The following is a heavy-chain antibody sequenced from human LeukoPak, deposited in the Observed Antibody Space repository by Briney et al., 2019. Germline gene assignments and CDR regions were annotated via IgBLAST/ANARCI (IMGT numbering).Heavy chain of an antibody. CDR3: AGGIAVAGEIDY. Sequence: ASVKVSCKASGGTFSSYAISWVRQAPGQGLEWMGGIIPIFGTANYAQKFQGRVTITAGESTSTAYMELSSLRSEDTAVYYCAGGIAVAGEIDYWGQGTLVTVSS. V-gene: IGHV1-69*13. CDR2: IIPIFGTA. J-gene: IGHJ4*02. D-gene: IGHD6-19*01. CDR1: GGTFSSYA.